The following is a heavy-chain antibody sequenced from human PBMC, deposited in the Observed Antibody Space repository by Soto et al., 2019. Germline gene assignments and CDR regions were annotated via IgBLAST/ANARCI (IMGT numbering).Heavy chain of an antibody. J-gene: IGHJ6*02. CDR2: ISGSGGST. CDR3: AKHRVLRFLEWFLYYYGMDV. V-gene: IGHV3-23*01. Sequence: PGGSLRLSCAASGFTFSSYAMSWVRQAPGKGLEWVSAISGSGGSTYYADSVKGRFTISRDNSKNTLYLQMNSLRAEDTAVYYCAKHRVLRFLEWFLYYYGMDVWGQGTTVTVSS. D-gene: IGHD3-3*01. CDR1: GFTFSSYA.